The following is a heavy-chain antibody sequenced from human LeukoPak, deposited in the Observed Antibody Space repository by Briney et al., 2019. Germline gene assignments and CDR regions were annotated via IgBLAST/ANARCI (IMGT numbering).Heavy chain of an antibody. Sequence: ASVKVSCKASGYTFTGYYMHWVRQAPGQGLEWMGWINPNSGGTNHAQKFQGRVTMTRDTSITTAYMELSSLRSDDTAIYYCARDGYYGSGSYFRRYFDFWGQGTLVTVSS. D-gene: IGHD3-10*01. CDR2: INPNSGGT. CDR1: GYTFTGYY. V-gene: IGHV1-2*02. J-gene: IGHJ4*02. CDR3: ARDGYYGSGSYFRRYFDF.